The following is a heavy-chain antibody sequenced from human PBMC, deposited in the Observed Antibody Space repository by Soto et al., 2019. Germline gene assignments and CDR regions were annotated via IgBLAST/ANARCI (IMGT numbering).Heavy chain of an antibody. CDR3: ARGEVAAHLNWFDP. CDR1: GGSFSGYY. CDR2: INHSGST. V-gene: IGHV4-34*01. Sequence: PSETLSLTCAVYGGSFSGYYWSWIRQPPGKGLEWIGEINHSGSTNYNPSLRSRVTISVDTSKNQFSLKLSSVTAADTAVYYCARGEVAAHLNWFDPWGQGTLVTVSS. J-gene: IGHJ5*02. D-gene: IGHD6-19*01.